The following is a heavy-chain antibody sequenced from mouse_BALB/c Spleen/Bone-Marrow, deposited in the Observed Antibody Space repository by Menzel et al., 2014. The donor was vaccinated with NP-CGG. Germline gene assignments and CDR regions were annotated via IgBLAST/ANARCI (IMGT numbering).Heavy chain of an antibody. Sequence: EVQVVESGGGLVQPGGSLRLSCATSGFTFTDYYMNWVRQPPGKALEWLGFIRNKANGYTTEYSASVKGRFTISRDNSQSILYLQMNTLRAEDSASYCCARDKGGILFDYWGQGTTLTVSS. V-gene: IGHV7-3*02. D-gene: IGHD1-1*02. J-gene: IGHJ2*01. CDR1: GFTFTDYY. CDR3: ARDKGGILFDY. CDR2: IRNKANGYTT.